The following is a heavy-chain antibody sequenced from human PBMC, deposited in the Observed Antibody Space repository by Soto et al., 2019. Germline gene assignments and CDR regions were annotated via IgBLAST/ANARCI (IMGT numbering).Heavy chain of an antibody. Sequence: QLQLQESGPGLVKPSETLSLTCTVSGGSISSSSYYWGWIRQPPGKGLEWIGSIYYSGSTYYNPSLKSRVTISVDTSKNQFSLKLSSVTAADTAVYYCARQAQGSPGAFDIWGQGTMVTVSS. CDR1: GGSISSSSYY. D-gene: IGHD7-27*01. J-gene: IGHJ3*02. CDR3: ARQAQGSPGAFDI. CDR2: IYYSGST. V-gene: IGHV4-39*01.